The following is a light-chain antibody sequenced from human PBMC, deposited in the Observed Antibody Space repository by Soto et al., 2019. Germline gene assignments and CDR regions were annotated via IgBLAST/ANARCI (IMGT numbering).Light chain of an antibody. Sequence: IVMTQSPATLSVSPGEKATLSCRASQSVSSNLAWYQQKPGQAPRLLIYGASTGATGIPARFSGSGSGTEFTLSISSLQSEDFAVYYCQQYGRSPWTFGQGTKVDI. V-gene: IGKV3-15*01. J-gene: IGKJ1*01. CDR1: QSVSSN. CDR2: GAS. CDR3: QQYGRSPWT.